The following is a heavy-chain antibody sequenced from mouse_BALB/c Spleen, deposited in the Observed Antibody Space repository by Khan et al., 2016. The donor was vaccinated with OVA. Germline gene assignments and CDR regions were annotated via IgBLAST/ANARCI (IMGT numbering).Heavy chain of an antibody. J-gene: IGHJ2*01. CDR2: TDPANGNT. CDR3: RISTINA. V-gene: IGHV14-3*02. CDR1: DYNIKDIY. Sequence: VQLKQSGAELVKPAASLKLSCTASDYNIKDIYIHWVKQRPEKGLERIRRTDPANGNTKYDPKFQGKATITADTSSNTAYLQLSSLTSEDTAVYYCRISTINAWGQGTTLTVSS.